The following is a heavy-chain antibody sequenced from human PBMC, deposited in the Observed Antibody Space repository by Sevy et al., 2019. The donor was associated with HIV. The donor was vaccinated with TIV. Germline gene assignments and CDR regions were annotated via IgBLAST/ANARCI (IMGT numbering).Heavy chain of an antibody. Sequence: GGSLRLSCAGSGFTFSDAAIHWVRQASGKGLEWLGRIRGKANNYATAYAASVKDRFSISRNDLKDTAYLQMNSLRTEDAAMYYCSIYCDIRAFDSWGQGTQVTVSS. D-gene: IGHD3-22*01. CDR2: IRGKANNYAT. CDR1: GFTFSDAA. V-gene: IGHV3-73*01. CDR3: SIYCDIRAFDS. J-gene: IGHJ4*02.